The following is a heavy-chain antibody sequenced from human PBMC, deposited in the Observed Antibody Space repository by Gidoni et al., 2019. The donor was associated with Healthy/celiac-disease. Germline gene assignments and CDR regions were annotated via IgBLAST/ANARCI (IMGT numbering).Heavy chain of an antibody. CDR2: IYYSGST. Sequence: QLQLQESGPGLVKPSETLSLTCTVSGGSISSSSYYWGWIRQPPGKGLEWIGSIYYSGSTYYNPSLKSRVTISVDTSKNQFSLKLSSVTAADTAVYYCARIRITIFGVVINQPHTKYYGMDVWGQGTTVTVSS. J-gene: IGHJ6*02. V-gene: IGHV4-39*01. CDR1: GGSISSSSYY. CDR3: ARIRITIFGVVINQPHTKYYGMDV. D-gene: IGHD3-3*01.